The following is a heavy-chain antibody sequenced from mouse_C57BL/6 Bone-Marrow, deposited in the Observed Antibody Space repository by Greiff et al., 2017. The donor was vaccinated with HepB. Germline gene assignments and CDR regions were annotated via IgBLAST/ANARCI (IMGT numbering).Heavy chain of an antibody. D-gene: IGHD2-1*01. V-gene: IGHV1-66*01. CDR3: ARGDGNYGAMDY. Sequence: VHLVESGPELVKPGASVKISCKASGYSFTSYYIHWVKQRPGQGLEWIGWIYPGSGNNKYNEKFKGKATLTADTSSSTAYMQLSSLTSEDSAVYYCARGDGNYGAMDYWGQGTSVTVSS. CDR2: IYPGSGNN. CDR1: GYSFTSYY. J-gene: IGHJ4*01.